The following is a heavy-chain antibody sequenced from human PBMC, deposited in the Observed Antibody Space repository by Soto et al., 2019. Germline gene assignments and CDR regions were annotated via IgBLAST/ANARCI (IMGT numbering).Heavy chain of an antibody. J-gene: IGHJ4*02. CDR2: IRSKTYGGTT. CDR3: TRDGDYYRSCTYGYFDY. Sequence: SLRLSCTASGFNFGDYALSWVRQATGKGLEWVGFIRSKTYGGTTEYATSVKGRFTISRDDSKSIAYLQMNSLRSDDAAVYYCTRDGDYYRSCTYGYFDYWGQGTLVTVSS. D-gene: IGHD3-10*01. V-gene: IGHV3-49*04. CDR1: GFNFGDYA.